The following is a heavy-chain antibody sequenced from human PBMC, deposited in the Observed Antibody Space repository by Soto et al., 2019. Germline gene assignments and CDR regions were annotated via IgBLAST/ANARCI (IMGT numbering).Heavy chain of an antibody. D-gene: IGHD5-12*01. Sequence: PSEPLSLTCTVSGGSISSGGYYWSWIRQHPGKGLEWIGYIYYSGSTYYNPSLKSRVTISVDRSKNQFSLKLSSVTAADTAVYYCARVEVATTNNWFDPWGQGTLVTVSS. CDR2: IYYSGST. CDR3: ARVEVATTNNWFDP. J-gene: IGHJ5*02. V-gene: IGHV4-31*03. CDR1: GGSISSGGYY.